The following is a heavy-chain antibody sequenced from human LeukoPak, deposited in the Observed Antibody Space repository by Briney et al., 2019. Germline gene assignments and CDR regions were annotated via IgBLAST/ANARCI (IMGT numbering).Heavy chain of an antibody. CDR3: ARYYYDSSGFGPDY. V-gene: IGHV4-59*01. CDR2: IYYSGST. J-gene: IGHJ4*02. D-gene: IGHD3-22*01. Sequence: PSETLSLTXTASGGSISTYYWSWIRQPPGKGLEWIGYIYYSGSTNYNPSLKSRVTISVDTSKNQFSLKLGSVTAADTAVYYCARYYYDSSGFGPDYWGQGTLVTVSS. CDR1: GGSISTYY.